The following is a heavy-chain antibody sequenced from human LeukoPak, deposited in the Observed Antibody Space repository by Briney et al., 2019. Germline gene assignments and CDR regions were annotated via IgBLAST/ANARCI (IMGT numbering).Heavy chain of an antibody. D-gene: IGHD3-16*01. V-gene: IGHV4-59*01. J-gene: IGHJ3*02. CDR3: ARRDVDYVYAFDI. CDR1: GGSISSYY. CDR2: IYYSGST. Sequence: PSETLSLTCTVSGGSISSYYWSWIRQPPGKGLEWIGYIYYSGSTNYNPSLKSRVTTSVDTSKNQFSLKLSSVTAADTAVYYCARRDVDYVYAFDIWGQGTMVTVSS.